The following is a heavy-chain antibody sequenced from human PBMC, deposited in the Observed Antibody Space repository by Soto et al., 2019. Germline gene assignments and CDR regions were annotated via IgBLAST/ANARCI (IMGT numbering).Heavy chain of an antibody. V-gene: IGHV3-23*01. CDR1: GFTFSSYA. J-gene: IGHJ4*02. D-gene: IGHD3-22*01. CDR2: ISGSGGST. CDR3: ASTPMGWYYDSSGYYYGIDY. Sequence: PGGSLRLSCAASGFTFSSYAMRWVRQPPARGLEWVSAISGSGGSTYYAESVQGRFTISRDNSKNTLYLQMNSLRAEDTAVYYWASTPMGWYYDSSGYYYGIDYWGQGTLVTVSS.